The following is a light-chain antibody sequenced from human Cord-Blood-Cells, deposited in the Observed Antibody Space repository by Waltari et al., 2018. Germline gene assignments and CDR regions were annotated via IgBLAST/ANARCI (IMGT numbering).Light chain of an antibody. CDR2: AAS. V-gene: IGKV1-8*01. CDR3: QQYYSYPLT. J-gene: IGKJ4*01. Sequence: STEDRVTITCRASQGISSYLAWYQQKPGKAPKLLIYAASTLQSGVPSRFSGSGSGTDFTLTISCLQSEDFATYYCQQYYSYPLTFGGGTKVEIK. CDR1: QGISSY.